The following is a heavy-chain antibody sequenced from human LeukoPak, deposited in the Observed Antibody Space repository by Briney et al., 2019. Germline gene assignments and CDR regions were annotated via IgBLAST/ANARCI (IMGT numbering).Heavy chain of an antibody. J-gene: IGHJ4*02. CDR2: ISGSGGST. Sequence: GSLRLSCAASGFTFSSYAMSWVRQAPGKGLEWVSAISGSGGSTYYADSVKGRFTISRDNSRDTLYLQMNSLTAEDTAVYYCAKVKVVGYSTFDYWGQGTLVTVSP. D-gene: IGHD3-22*01. CDR3: AKVKVVGYSTFDY. CDR1: GFTFSSYA. V-gene: IGHV3-23*01.